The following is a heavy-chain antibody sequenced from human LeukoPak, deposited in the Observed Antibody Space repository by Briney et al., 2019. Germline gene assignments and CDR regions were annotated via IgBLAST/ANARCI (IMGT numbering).Heavy chain of an antibody. Sequence: GGSLRLSCAASGFTFSSYSMNWVRQAPGKGLEWVSYISSGVADIYYADSVKGRFTISRDNAQNSLFLQMNSLRADDTAVYYCARNPILASSSWYRYLNWFDPWGQGTLVTVSS. CDR3: ARNPILASSSWYRYLNWFDP. D-gene: IGHD6-13*01. J-gene: IGHJ5*02. CDR1: GFTFSSYS. V-gene: IGHV3-48*01. CDR2: ISSGVADI.